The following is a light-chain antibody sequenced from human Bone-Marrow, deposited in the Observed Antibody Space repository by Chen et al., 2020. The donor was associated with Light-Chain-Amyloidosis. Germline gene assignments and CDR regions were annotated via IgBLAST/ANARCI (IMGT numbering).Light chain of an antibody. CDR1: GNDVGIYKL. J-gene: IGLJ2*01. CDR2: EAT. CDR3: CSFAGGVVP. V-gene: IGLV2-23*01. Sequence: QSALSQPASVSGSPGQSITISCTGAGNDVGIYKLVSWYQHHPGKAPKLIIYEATARPSGVSTRFSGSQSGNTASLTISGLQAEDEADYYCCSFAGGVVPFGGGTKVTVV.